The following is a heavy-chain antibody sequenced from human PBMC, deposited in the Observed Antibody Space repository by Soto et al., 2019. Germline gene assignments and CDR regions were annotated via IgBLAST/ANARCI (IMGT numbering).Heavy chain of an antibody. J-gene: IGHJ4*02. CDR3: GMQYDY. CDR1: GFTLSKYA. CDR2: INAGGNST. V-gene: IGHV3-23*01. Sequence: LRLSCAASGFTLSKYAMSWVRQAPGKGLEWVSAINAGGNSTKSADSVKGRFTISRDNSKNTVYLQMNNLRAEDTAIYHCGMQYDYWGQGTLVTVSS.